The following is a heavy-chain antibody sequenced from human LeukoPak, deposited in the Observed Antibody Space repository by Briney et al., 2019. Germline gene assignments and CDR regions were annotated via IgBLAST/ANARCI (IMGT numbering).Heavy chain of an antibody. Sequence: GRSLRLSCAASGFTFSSYAMHWVRQAPGKGLEWVAVISYDGSNKYYADSVKGRFTISRDNPKNTLYLQMNSLRAEDTAVYYCATGLDSNVLLWFGESLGGPNWFDPWGQGTLVTVSS. D-gene: IGHD3-10*01. CDR1: GFTFSSYA. CDR3: ATGLDSNVLLWFGESLGGPNWFDP. J-gene: IGHJ5*02. CDR2: ISYDGSNK. V-gene: IGHV3-30-3*01.